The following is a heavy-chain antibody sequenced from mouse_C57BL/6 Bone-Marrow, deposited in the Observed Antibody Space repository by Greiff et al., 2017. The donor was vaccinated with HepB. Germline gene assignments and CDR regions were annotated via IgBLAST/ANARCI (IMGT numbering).Heavy chain of an antibody. Sequence: VQLQQSGPELVKPGASVKISCKASGYTFTDYYMNWVKQSHGKSFEWIGDINPNNGGTSYNQKFKGKATLTVDKSSSTAYMELRSLTSEDSAVYYCAKEEDLLPLYFDYWGQGTTLTVSS. J-gene: IGHJ2*01. D-gene: IGHD2-1*01. V-gene: IGHV1-26*01. CDR3: AKEEDLLPLYFDY. CDR1: GYTFTDYY. CDR2: INPNNGGT.